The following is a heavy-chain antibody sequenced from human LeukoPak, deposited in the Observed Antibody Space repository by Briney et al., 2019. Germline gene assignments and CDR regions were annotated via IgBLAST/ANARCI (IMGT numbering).Heavy chain of an antibody. CDR2: ISYDGSNK. CDR3: AKDRTAGYDGLVDY. J-gene: IGHJ4*02. V-gene: IGHV3-30*18. Sequence: PGGSLRLSCAASGFIFSNYWMTWVRQVPGKGLEWVAVISYDGSNKYYTDSVKGRFTISRDNSKNTLYLQMNSLRAEDTAVYYCAKDRTAGYDGLVDYWGQGTLVTVSS. D-gene: IGHD5-12*01. CDR1: GFIFSNYW.